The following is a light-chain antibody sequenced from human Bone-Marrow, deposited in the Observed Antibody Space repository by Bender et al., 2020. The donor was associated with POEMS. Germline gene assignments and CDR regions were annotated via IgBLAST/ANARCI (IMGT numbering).Light chain of an antibody. V-gene: IGLV3-1*01. J-gene: IGLJ2*01. Sequence: SYDLTQPPSLSVSPGQTASITCSGDKLGHKYACWYQQKPGQSPVLVIYEDSKRPSGIPDRFSGSKSDTSATLGITGLQTGDEADYYCGTWDGSLSIGVFGGGTKLTVL. CDR2: EDS. CDR3: GTWDGSLSIGV. CDR1: KLGHKY.